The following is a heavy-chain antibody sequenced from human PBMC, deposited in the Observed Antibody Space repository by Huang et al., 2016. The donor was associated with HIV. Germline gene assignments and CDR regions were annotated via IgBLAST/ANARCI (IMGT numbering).Heavy chain of an antibody. J-gene: IGHJ5*02. V-gene: IGHV5-51*03. CDR2: IFPSDSDT. Sequence: EVQLVQSGAEVKKPGESLKISCKGSGYSFTSNWIGWVRQMPGKGLELMGMIFPSDSDTSYSPSCPGQVTISADKSITTAYLQWSSLKASDTAMYYCTRLSSDGKNYFDPWGQGSLVTVSS. D-gene: IGHD1-7*01. CDR1: GYSFTSNW. CDR3: TRLSSDGKNYFDP.